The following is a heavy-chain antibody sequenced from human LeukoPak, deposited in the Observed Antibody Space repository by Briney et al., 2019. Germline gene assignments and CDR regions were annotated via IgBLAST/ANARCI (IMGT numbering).Heavy chain of an antibody. CDR3: ARSDSSGLGSEYFQH. CDR1: GGTFSSYA. Sequence: SVKVSCKASGGTFSSYAISWVRQATGQGLEWMGRIIPILGIANYAQKFQGRVTITADKSTSTAYMELSSLRSEDTAVYYCARSDSSGLGSEYFQHWGQGTLVTVSS. J-gene: IGHJ1*01. V-gene: IGHV1-69*04. CDR2: IIPILGIA. D-gene: IGHD3-22*01.